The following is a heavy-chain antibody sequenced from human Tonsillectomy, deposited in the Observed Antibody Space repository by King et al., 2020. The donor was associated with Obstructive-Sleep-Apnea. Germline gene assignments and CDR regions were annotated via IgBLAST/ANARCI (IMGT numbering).Heavy chain of an antibody. J-gene: IGHJ4*02. Sequence: GQLVQSGGGLVKPGGSLRLSCAASGFTFSDAWMSWVRQAPGKGLEWLGRIKSKAGGGTKDYAAPVKGRITISRDDSKNTLYLQMNSLKTEDTAVYYCTHIVVVPAAIGHWGQGTLVTVSS. CDR1: GFTFSDAW. D-gene: IGHD2-2*02. V-gene: IGHV3-15*01. CDR2: IKSKAGGGTK. CDR3: THIVVVPAAIGH.